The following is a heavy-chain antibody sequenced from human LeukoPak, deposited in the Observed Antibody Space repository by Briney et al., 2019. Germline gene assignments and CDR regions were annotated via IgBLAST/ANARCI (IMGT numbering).Heavy chain of an antibody. J-gene: IGHJ6*04. CDR2: ISGGSI. Sequence: GGSLRLSCAASGFTFDDYAMHWVRQPPGKGLEWVSSISGGSIYYADSVKGRFTISRDNAKNSLYLQMNSLRAEDTAVYYCARRGWPSLGMDVWGKGTTVTISS. V-gene: IGHV3-69-1*01. CDR3: ARRGWPSLGMDV. CDR1: GFTFDDYA. D-gene: IGHD7-27*01.